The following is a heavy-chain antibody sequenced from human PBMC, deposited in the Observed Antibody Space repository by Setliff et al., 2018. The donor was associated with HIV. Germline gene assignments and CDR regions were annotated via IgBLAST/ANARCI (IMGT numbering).Heavy chain of an antibody. Sequence: ASVKVSCKASGGSFNILGFTWVRQAPGQGLEWVGGIIPVVDAPIYAQRFQGRVVITADKSTGTAYMQLSSLKFEDTAVYYCATRPPGVHGFSIWGQGTTVTVSS. CDR3: ATRPPGVHGFSI. D-gene: IGHD3-10*01. CDR1: GGSFNILG. V-gene: IGHV1-69*06. CDR2: IIPVVDAP. J-gene: IGHJ6*02.